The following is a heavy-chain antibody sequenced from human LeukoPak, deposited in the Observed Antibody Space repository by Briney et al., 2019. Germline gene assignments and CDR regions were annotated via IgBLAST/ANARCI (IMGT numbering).Heavy chain of an antibody. CDR3: SRAFRGYSGYEGSY. CDR2: ISSSSSTI. Sequence: GGSLRLSCAASGFTFSSYTMNWVRQTPGKGLEWVSYISSSSSTIYYAAPVKGRFTISRDNAKNSLYLHMNSLRAEATAVYSWSRAFRGYSGYEGSYWGQGTLVTVSS. J-gene: IGHJ4*02. D-gene: IGHD5-12*01. V-gene: IGHV3-48*01. CDR1: GFTFSSYT.